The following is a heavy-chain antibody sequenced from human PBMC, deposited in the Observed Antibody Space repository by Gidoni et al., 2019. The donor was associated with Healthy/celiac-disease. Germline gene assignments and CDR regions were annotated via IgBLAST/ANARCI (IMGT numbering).Heavy chain of an antibody. Sequence: QVQLVQSGAEVKKPGASVKVSCKASGYTFTSYYMHWVRQAPGQGLEWMGIINPSGGSTSYAQKFQGRVTMTRDKFTSTVYMELSSLRSEDTAVYYCASVIAGRGYFDYWGQGTLVTVSS. V-gene: IGHV1-46*01. CDR3: ASVIAGRGYFDY. J-gene: IGHJ4*02. CDR2: INPSGGST. CDR1: GYTFTSYY. D-gene: IGHD6-13*01.